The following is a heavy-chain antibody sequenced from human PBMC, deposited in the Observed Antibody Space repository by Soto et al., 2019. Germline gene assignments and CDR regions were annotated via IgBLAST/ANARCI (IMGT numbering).Heavy chain of an antibody. D-gene: IGHD3-22*01. V-gene: IGHV4-30-4*01. J-gene: IGHJ3*02. CDR3: AHYDSTEGAFDI. CDR1: GGSISSGYYY. Sequence: QVQLQESGPGLVKPSQTLSLTCTVSGGSISSGYYYWSWIRQPPGKGLEWIGYIYYSGSTYYNPSLKSRVTISVDTSKNQFSLKLSSVTAADTAVYYFAHYDSTEGAFDIWGQGTMVTVSS. CDR2: IYYSGST.